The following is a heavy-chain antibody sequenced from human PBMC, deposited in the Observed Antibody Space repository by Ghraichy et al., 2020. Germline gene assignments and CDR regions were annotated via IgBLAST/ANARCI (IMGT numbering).Heavy chain of an antibody. CDR3: ARGGSTTSSVIHAMDV. Sequence: GESLNISCAASGFTFSSYWMHWVRQAPGKGLVWVSRINSDGSPINYADFVKGRFTISRDNAKNTLYLQMNSLRAEDTGVYFCARGGSTTSSVIHAMDVWGQGITVTVSS. D-gene: IGHD1-1*01. CDR2: INSDGSPI. J-gene: IGHJ6*02. V-gene: IGHV3-74*01. CDR1: GFTFSSYW.